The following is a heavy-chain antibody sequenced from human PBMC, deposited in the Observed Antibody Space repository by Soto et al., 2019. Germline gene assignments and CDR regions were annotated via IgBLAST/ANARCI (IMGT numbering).Heavy chain of an antibody. CDR3: ARLWSAREPNFDS. Sequence: AGGSLRLSCAASGYTFSDSAMHWVRQASGKGLEWVGRIRSKANNYATVYAASVKGRFTISRDDSKNTAYLQMNSLKTEDTAVYYCARLWSAREPNFDSWGQGTLVTVSS. CDR1: GYTFSDSA. D-gene: IGHD1-26*01. J-gene: IGHJ4*02. CDR2: IRSKANNYAT. V-gene: IGHV3-73*01.